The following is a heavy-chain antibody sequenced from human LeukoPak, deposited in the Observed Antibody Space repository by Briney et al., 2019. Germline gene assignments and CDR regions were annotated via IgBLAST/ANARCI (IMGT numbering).Heavy chain of an antibody. D-gene: IGHD5-12*01. V-gene: IGHV1-69*06. J-gene: IGHJ4*02. CDR3: ATARGYDNLILDY. CDR1: GGTFSSYA. Sequence: VASVKVSCKASGGTFSSYAISWVRQAPGQGLEWMGGIIPIFGTANYAQKFQGRVTMTEDTSTDTAYMELSSLRSEDTAVYYCATARGYDNLILDYWGQGTLVTVSS. CDR2: IIPIFGTA.